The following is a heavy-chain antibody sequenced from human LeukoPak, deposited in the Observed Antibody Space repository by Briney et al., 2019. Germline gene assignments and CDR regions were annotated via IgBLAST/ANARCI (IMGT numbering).Heavy chain of an antibody. Sequence: PGGSLRLSCAASGFTFDDYAMHWVRQAPGKGLEWVSGISWNSGSIGYADSVKGRFTISRDNAKNSLYLQMNSLRAEDTALYYCAKAENIAAEFDYWGQGTLVTVSS. CDR3: AKAENIAAEFDY. J-gene: IGHJ4*02. CDR2: ISWNSGSI. D-gene: IGHD6-13*01. V-gene: IGHV3-9*01. CDR1: GFTFDDYA.